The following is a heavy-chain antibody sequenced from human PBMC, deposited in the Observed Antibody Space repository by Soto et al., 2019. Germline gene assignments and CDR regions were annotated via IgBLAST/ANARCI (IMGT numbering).Heavy chain of an antibody. D-gene: IGHD2-15*01. CDR1: GYTFTSYY. J-gene: IGHJ4*02. V-gene: IGHV1-46*01. CDR3: ARESCSGGSCRIETGGDFDY. CDR2: INPSGGST. Sequence: QVQLVQSGAEVKKPGASVKVSCKASGYTFTSYYMHWVRQAPGQGLEWMGIINPSGGSTGYSQKFQGRVTMTRDTYTSTVYMELSSLRSEDTAVYYCARESCSGGSCRIETGGDFDYWGQGTLVTVSS.